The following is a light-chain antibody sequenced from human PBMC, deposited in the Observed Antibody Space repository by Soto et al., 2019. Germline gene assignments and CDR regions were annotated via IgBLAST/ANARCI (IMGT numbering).Light chain of an antibody. CDR1: QPITNY. CDR3: QQSYISPWT. J-gene: IGKJ1*01. Sequence: DIPLTQSPSSLSASVGDRVSITCRASQPITNYLNWYQLKPGRAPKLLIYAASGLQSGVPSRFIGSGSATDFTLTIRSLQSEDFATYFCQQSYISPWTFGQGTTVEIK. CDR2: AAS. V-gene: IGKV1-39*01.